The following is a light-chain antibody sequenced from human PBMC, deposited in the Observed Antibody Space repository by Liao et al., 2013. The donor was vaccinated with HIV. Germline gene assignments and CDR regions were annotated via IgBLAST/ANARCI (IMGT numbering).Light chain of an antibody. Sequence: SYVVTQPPSLSVAPGKTARITCGGNKIGSKSVHWFQQKPGQAPVLVIYYDSDRPSGIPERFSGSNSGNTATLTISRVEAGDEADYYCQVWDSSSDHPKVFGGGTKLTVL. CDR3: QVWDSSSDHPKV. J-gene: IGLJ3*02. CDR2: YDS. V-gene: IGLV3-21*04. CDR1: KIGSKS.